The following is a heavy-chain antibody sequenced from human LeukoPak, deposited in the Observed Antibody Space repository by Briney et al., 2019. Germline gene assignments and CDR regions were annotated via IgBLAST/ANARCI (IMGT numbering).Heavy chain of an antibody. V-gene: IGHV3-30*03. D-gene: IGHD5-24*01. J-gene: IGHJ6*04. CDR2: ISYDGSNK. CDR1: GFTFSSYG. CDR3: ARPKTIQLDAMDV. Sequence: PGRSLRLSCAASGFTFSSYGMHWVRQAPGKGLEWVAVISYDGSNKYYADSVKGRFTISRDTAKNSLYLQMNSLRAEDTAVYYCARPKTIQLDAMDVWGKGTTVTVSP.